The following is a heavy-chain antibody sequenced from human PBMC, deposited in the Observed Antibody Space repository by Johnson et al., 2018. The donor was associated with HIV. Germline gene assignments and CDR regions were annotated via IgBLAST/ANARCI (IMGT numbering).Heavy chain of an antibody. D-gene: IGHD3-3*01. CDR3: TTRFLPGGFDI. CDR2: LSYDGNNE. CDR1: GFTFRNYA. V-gene: IGHV3-30*04. J-gene: IGHJ3*02. Sequence: QVQLVESGGGVVQPGTSLRLSCAASGFTFRNYAMHWVRQAPGKGLEWVAILSYDGNNEYYADSVKGRFTISRDNSKNTLYLQMNSLKTEDTAVYYCTTRFLPGGFDIWGQGTMVTVSS.